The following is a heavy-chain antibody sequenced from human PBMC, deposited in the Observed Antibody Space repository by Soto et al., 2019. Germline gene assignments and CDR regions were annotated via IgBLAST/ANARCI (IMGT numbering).Heavy chain of an antibody. Sequence: ASAKVCWEDGGWAITSDCMSWVGQASGQGLEWMGWISTYNGNTNYAQKLQGRVTMTTDTSTSTAYMELRSLRSDDTAVYFCARDPPRPYIYGRGLDYWGQGTLVPPPQ. CDR2: ISTYNGNT. J-gene: IGHJ4*02. CDR3: ARDPPRPYIYGRGLDY. V-gene: IGHV1-18*01. CDR1: GWAITSDC. D-gene: IGHD5-18*01.